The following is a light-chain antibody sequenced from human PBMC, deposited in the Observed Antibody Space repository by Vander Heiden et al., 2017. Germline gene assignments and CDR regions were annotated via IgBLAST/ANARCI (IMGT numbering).Light chain of an antibody. J-gene: IGLJ1*01. Sequence: QSALTQPASVSGSPGQPITISCTGTSSDVGGYNYGSWYQQHPAKAPKLMIYEVSNRPSGVSNRFSGSKSGNTASLTISGLQAEDEADYYCSSYTSSSTLDVFGTGTKVTVL. CDR1: SSDVGGYNY. CDR2: EVS. CDR3: SSYTSSSTLDV. V-gene: IGLV2-14*01.